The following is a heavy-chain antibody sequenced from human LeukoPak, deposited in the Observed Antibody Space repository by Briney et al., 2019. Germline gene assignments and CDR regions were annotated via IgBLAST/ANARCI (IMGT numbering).Heavy chain of an antibody. D-gene: IGHD2-2*01. CDR1: GYSINNGYY. CDR3: ARLYCSSTSCYHFDY. Sequence: PSETLSLTCAVSGYSINNGYYWGWIRQPPGKGLEWIGSIYHSGSTYYSPSLKSRVTISVDTSKNQFSLKLSSVTAADTAVYYCARLYCSSTSCYHFDYWGQGTLVTVSS. J-gene: IGHJ4*02. CDR2: IYHSGST. V-gene: IGHV4-38-2*01.